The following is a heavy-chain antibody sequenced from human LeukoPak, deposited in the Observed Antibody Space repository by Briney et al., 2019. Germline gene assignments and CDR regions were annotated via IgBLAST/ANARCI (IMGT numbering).Heavy chain of an antibody. CDR1: GYSISSGYY. CDR3: ARSRTYSSSWRMDYWYFDL. V-gene: IGHV4-38-2*02. J-gene: IGHJ2*01. D-gene: IGHD6-13*01. CDR2: IYYSGST. Sequence: PSETLSLTCTVSGYSISSGYYWGWIRQPPGKGLEWIGSIYYSGSTYYNPSLKSRVTISVDTSKNQFSLKLSSVTAADTAVYYCARSRTYSSSWRMDYWYFDLWGRGTLVTVSS.